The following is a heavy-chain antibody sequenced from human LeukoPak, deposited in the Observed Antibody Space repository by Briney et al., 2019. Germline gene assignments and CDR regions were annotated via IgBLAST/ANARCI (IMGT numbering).Heavy chain of an antibody. V-gene: IGHV3-21*01. D-gene: IGHD2-2*01. Sequence: PGGSLRLSCAASGFTFSSYSMNWVRQAPGKGLEWVSSISSSSSYIYYADSVKGRFTISRDNAKNSLYLQMNSLRAEDTAVYYCARDRVYCSSTSCYLDYYYGMDVWGQGTTVTVSS. CDR1: GFTFSSYS. CDR2: ISSSSSYI. J-gene: IGHJ6*02. CDR3: ARDRVYCSSTSCYLDYYYGMDV.